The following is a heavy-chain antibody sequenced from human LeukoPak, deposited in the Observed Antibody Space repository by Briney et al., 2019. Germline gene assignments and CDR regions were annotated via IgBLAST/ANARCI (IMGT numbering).Heavy chain of an antibody. J-gene: IGHJ3*02. Sequence: GESLKISCKGSGYSFTTHWIGWVRQMPGKGLEWMGIIWPPDSDTRYSPSFQGQVTISADKSISTAYLQWSSLKASDTAMYYCARQSPVVDGAFDIWGQGTMVTVSS. CDR2: IWPPDSDT. CDR3: ARQSPVVDGAFDI. CDR1: GYSFTTHW. D-gene: IGHD2-15*01. V-gene: IGHV5-51*01.